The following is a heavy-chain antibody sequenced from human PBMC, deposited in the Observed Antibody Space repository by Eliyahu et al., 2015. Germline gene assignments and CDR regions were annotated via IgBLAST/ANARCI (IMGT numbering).Heavy chain of an antibody. CDR3: ARWESSWRFFDY. Sequence: QVQLQESGPGLVKPSETLSLXCTVXGXSISSYYWSWIRXPPGKGLEWIGYIYYSGSTNYNPSLKSRVTISVDTSNNQFSLKLSSVTAADTAVYYCARWESSWRFFDYWGQGTLVTVSS. CDR1: GXSISSYY. D-gene: IGHD6-13*01. CDR2: IYYSGST. J-gene: IGHJ4*02. V-gene: IGHV4-59*01.